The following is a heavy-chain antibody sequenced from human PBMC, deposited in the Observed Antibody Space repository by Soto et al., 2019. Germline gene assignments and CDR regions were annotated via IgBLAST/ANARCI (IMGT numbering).Heavy chain of an antibody. CDR2: INHSGST. V-gene: IGHV4-34*01. CDR1: GGSFSGYY. J-gene: IGHJ4*02. D-gene: IGHD6-13*01. CDR3: GFRRSSWYAY. Sequence: QVQLQQWGAGLLKPSETLSLTCAVYGGSFSGYYWSWIRQPPGKGLEWIGEINHSGSTNYNPSLKSRVTISVDTSKNQFSLKLSSVTAADTAVYSCGFRRSSWYAYWGQGTLVTVSS.